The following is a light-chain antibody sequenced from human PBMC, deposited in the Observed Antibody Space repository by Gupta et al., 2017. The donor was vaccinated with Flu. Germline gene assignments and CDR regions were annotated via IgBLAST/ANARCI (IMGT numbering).Light chain of an antibody. CDR1: QSISSY. V-gene: IGKV1-39*01. Sequence: PSSLSASVGDRVTITCRASQSISSYLNWYQQKPGKAPKLLIYAASSLQSGVPSRFSGSGSGTDFTLTISSLQPEDFATYYCQHRYSTLWTFGQGTKVEIK. CDR2: AAS. J-gene: IGKJ1*01. CDR3: QHRYSTLWT.